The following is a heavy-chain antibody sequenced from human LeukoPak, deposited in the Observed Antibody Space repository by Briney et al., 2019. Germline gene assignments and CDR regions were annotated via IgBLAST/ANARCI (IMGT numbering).Heavy chain of an antibody. CDR2: IYWDDDK. J-gene: IGHJ2*01. CDR1: GFSLSTGGVG. Sequence: SGPTLVNPTQTLTLTCTFSGFSLSTGGVGVGWIRQPPGKALEWLALIYWDDDKRYSPSLGSRLTITKDTSKNQVVLTMTNMDPVDTATYYCARRLGYTYGRGYWYFDLWGRGTLVTVSS. D-gene: IGHD5-18*01. CDR3: ARRLGYTYGRGYWYFDL. V-gene: IGHV2-5*02.